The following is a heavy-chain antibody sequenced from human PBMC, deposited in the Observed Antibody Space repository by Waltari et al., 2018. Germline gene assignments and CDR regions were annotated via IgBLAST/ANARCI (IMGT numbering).Heavy chain of an antibody. CDR1: GGSISSSRYY. CDR3: ARDSTVTTLGIDI. V-gene: IGHV4-39*02. D-gene: IGHD4-17*01. CDR2: IYYSGST. J-gene: IGHJ3*02. Sequence: QLQLQESGPGLVKPSETLSLTCTVSGGSISSSRYYWGWFRQPPGKGLEWIGSIYYSGSTYYNPSLKSRVTISVDTSKNQFSLKLSSVTAADTAVYYCARDSTVTTLGIDIWGQGTMVTVSS.